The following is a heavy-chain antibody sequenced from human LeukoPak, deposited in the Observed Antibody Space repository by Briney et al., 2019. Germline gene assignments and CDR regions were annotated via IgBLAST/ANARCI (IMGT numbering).Heavy chain of an antibody. CDR1: GYTFTSYD. Sequence: ASVKVSCKASGYTFTSYDINWVRQATGQGLEWMGWMNPNSGNTGYAQKFQGRVTITRNTSISTAYMELSSLRSEDTAVYYCAIYSSGWHDAFDIWGQGTMVTVSS. V-gene: IGHV1-8*03. J-gene: IGHJ3*02. CDR3: AIYSSGWHDAFDI. D-gene: IGHD6-19*01. CDR2: MNPNSGNT.